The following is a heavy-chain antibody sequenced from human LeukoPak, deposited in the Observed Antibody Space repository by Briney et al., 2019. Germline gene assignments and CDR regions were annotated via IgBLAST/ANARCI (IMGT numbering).Heavy chain of an antibody. V-gene: IGHV3-21*01. CDR3: ARDTYNYYYDSSGYSKPFDY. Sequence: PGGSLRLSCAASGFTFSSYSMNWVRQAPGKGLEWVSSISSSSYIYYADSVKDRFTISRDNAKNSLYLQMNSLRAEDTAVYYCARDTYNYYYDSSGYSKPFDYWGQGTLVTVSS. CDR1: GFTFSSYS. D-gene: IGHD3-22*01. J-gene: IGHJ4*02. CDR2: ISSSSYI.